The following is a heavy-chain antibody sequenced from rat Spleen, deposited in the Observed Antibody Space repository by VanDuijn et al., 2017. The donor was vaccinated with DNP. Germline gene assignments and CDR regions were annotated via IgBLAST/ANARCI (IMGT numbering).Heavy chain of an antibody. D-gene: IGHD1-4*01. CDR1: GFTFSNYG. J-gene: IGHJ3*01. V-gene: IGHV5-29*01. CDR2: ISYDGSNT. CDR3: ARATLAY. Sequence: EVQLVESGGGLVQPGRSLKLSCAASGFTFSNYGMAWVRQAPTKGLEWVATISYDGSNTHYRDSVKGRFTISRENAESTLYLQMDSLRSEDTATYYCARATLAYWGQGTLVTVSS.